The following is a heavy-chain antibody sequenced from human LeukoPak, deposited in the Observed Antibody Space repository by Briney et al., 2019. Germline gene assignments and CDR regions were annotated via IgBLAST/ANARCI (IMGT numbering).Heavy chain of an antibody. Sequence: SETLSLTCTVSGGSISSYYWSWIRQPPGKGLEWIGYIYYSGSTYYNPSLKSRVTISVDTSKNQFSLKLSSVTAADTAVYYCASNYGGNSEDYWGQGTLVTVSS. J-gene: IGHJ4*02. V-gene: IGHV4-59*08. CDR1: GGSISSYY. CDR3: ASNYGGNSEDY. D-gene: IGHD4-23*01. CDR2: IYYSGST.